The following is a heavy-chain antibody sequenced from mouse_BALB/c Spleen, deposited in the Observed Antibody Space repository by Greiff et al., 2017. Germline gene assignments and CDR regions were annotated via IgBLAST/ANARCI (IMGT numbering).Heavy chain of an antibody. J-gene: IGHJ3*01. D-gene: IGHD1-2*01. V-gene: IGHV5-4*02. CDR1: GFTFSDYY. CDR3: ARLITTATDAY. CDR2: ISDGGSYT. Sequence: EVKLMESGGGLVKPGGSLKLSCAASGFTFSDYYMYWVRQTPEKRLEWVATISDGGSYTYYPDSVKGRFTISRDNAKNNLYLQMSSLKSEDTAMYYCARLITTATDAYWGQGTLVTVSA.